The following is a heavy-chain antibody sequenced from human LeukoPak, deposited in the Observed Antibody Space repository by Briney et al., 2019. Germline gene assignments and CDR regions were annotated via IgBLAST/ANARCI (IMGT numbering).Heavy chain of an antibody. Sequence: ASVKVSCKASGGTFSSYAISWVRQAPGQGLEWMGRIIPIFGTANYAQKFQGRVTITTDESTSTAYMELSSLRSEDTAVYYCASHYDSSGYYDYWGQGTLVTVSS. CDR3: ASHYDSSGYYDY. CDR1: GGTFSSYA. V-gene: IGHV1-69*05. CDR2: IIPIFGTA. J-gene: IGHJ4*02. D-gene: IGHD3-22*01.